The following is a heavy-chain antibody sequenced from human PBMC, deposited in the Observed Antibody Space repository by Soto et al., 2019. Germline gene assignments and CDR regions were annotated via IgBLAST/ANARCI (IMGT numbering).Heavy chain of an antibody. Sequence: GGSLRLSCAASGFTFGTTDMSWVRQAPGEGLEWVSTIDGSGGITYYADSVKGRFTISRDNSRNTVYLQMNSLRGDDTALYYCARVGSTSWHLDYWGRGALVTVSS. CDR3: ARVGSTSWHLDY. CDR2: IDGSGGIT. D-gene: IGHD2-2*01. J-gene: IGHJ4*02. CDR1: GFTFGTTD. V-gene: IGHV3-23*01.